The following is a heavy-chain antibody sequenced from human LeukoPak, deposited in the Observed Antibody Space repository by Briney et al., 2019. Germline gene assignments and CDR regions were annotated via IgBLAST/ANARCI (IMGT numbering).Heavy chain of an antibody. CDR1: GYTFTSYY. CDR3: ARVVVVPAAISPLYYYYYMDV. CDR2: INPSGGST. Sequence: ASVKVSCKASGYTFTSYYMHWVRQAPGQGLEWMGIINPSGGSTSYAQKFQGRVTMTRDTSTSTAYMELRSLRSDDTAVYYCARVVVVPAAISPLYYYYYMDVWGKGTTVTVSS. J-gene: IGHJ6*03. V-gene: IGHV1-46*01. D-gene: IGHD2-2*02.